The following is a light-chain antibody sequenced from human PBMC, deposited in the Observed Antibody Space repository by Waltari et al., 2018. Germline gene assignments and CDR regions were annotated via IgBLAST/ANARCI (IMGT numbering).Light chain of an antibody. Sequence: EIVLTQSPGTLSLSPGERATLSCRASQSISKYLAWYQQKPGQAPRLLIYHASSRAVGIPDRFSGSGSGTDFSLTISRLEPEDVAVYYCQHYESLPVTFGQGTKVEIK. V-gene: IGKV3-20*01. CDR3: QHYESLPVT. CDR1: QSISKY. J-gene: IGKJ1*01. CDR2: HAS.